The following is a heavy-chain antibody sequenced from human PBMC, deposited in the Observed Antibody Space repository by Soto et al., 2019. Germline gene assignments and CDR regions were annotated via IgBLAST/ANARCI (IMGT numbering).Heavy chain of an antibody. J-gene: IGHJ4*02. CDR2: INAGNGNT. D-gene: IGHD2-15*01. CDR1: GYTSTSYA. Sequence: GXSVKVSFKASGYTSTSYAMHLVRHAPGQRLEWMGWINAGNGNTKYSQKFQGRVTITRDTSASTAYMELSSLRSEDKAVYYCARALPQHCSGGSCYFVYWGQGTLVTVSS. CDR3: ARALPQHCSGGSCYFVY. V-gene: IGHV1-3*01.